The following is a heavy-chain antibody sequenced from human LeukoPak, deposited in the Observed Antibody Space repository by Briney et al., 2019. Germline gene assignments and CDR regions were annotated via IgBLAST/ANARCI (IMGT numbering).Heavy chain of an antibody. D-gene: IGHD2-21*02. CDR2: IIPIFGTA. J-gene: IGHJ5*02. Sequence: GSSVKVSCKASGGTFSSYAISWVRQAPGQGLEWMGGIIPIFGTANYAQKFQGRVTITADESTSTAYMELSSLRSEETVVYYCARGNCGGDCYDYNWFDPWGQGTLVTVSS. CDR1: GGTFSSYA. CDR3: ARGNCGGDCYDYNWFDP. V-gene: IGHV1-69*01.